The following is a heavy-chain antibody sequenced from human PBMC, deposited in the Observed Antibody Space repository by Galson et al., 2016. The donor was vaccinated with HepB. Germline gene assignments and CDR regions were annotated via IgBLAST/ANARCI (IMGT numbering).Heavy chain of an antibody. D-gene: IGHD3-3*01. CDR3: ARDRFAFGLDF. CDR1: GFTFSNYW. V-gene: IGHV3-7*01. CDR2: IKQDGSEK. J-gene: IGHJ4*02. Sequence: SLRLSCAASGFTFSNYWMSWVRQPPGKGLEWVATIKQDGSEKDYVDSVKGRFTISRDNAKSSLHLQMNSLRVEDTAVYYCARDRFAFGLDFWGQGTLATVSS.